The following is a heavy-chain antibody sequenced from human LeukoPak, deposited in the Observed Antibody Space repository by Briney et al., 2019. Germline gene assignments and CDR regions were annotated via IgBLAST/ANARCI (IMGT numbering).Heavy chain of an antibody. D-gene: IGHD3-10*01. V-gene: IGHV3-21*01. CDR1: GFTFRSYS. J-gene: IGHJ4*02. CDR2: ISSSSSYI. CDR3: ARDRRLTMFDY. Sequence: GGSLRLSCAASGFTFRSYSMNWVPQAPGKGLEWVSSISSSSSYIYYADSVKGRFTISRDNAKNSLYLQMNSLRAEDTAVYYCARDRRLTMFDYWGQGTLVTVSS.